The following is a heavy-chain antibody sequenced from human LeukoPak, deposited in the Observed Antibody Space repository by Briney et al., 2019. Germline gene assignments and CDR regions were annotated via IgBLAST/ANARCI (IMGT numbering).Heavy chain of an antibody. J-gene: IGHJ6*02. D-gene: IGHD6-19*01. CDR3: ARWGRLPLPLLMYSSGWSPAPYYGMDV. CDR1: GGSFSGYY. V-gene: IGHV4-34*01. Sequence: SETLSLTCAVYGGSFSGYYWSWIRQPPGKGLEWIGEINHSGSTNYNPSLKSRVIISVDTSKDQFSLKLSSVTAADTAVYYCARWGRLPLPLLMYSSGWSPAPYYGMDVWGQGATVTVSS. CDR2: INHSGST.